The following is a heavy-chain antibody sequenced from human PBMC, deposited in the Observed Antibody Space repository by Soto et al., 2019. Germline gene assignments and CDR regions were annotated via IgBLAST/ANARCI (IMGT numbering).Heavy chain of an antibody. CDR2: IYYSGST. CDR1: GGSISSYY. CDR3: ARVGTLREDYYSYMAV. V-gene: IGHV4-59*01. Sequence: SETLSLTCTVSGGSISSYYWSWIRQPPGKGLEWIGYIYYSGSTNYNPSLKSRVTISVDTSKNQFSLKLSSVTAADTAVYYCARVGTLREDYYSYMAVWGKGTTVTVSS. J-gene: IGHJ6*03. D-gene: IGHD1-1*01.